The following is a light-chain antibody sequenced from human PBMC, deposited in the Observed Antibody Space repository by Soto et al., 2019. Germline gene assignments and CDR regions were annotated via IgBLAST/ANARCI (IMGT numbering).Light chain of an antibody. CDR2: NDN. J-gene: IGLJ2*01. CDR1: SSNIGSRT. V-gene: IGLV1-44*01. Sequence: QSALTQPPSASATPGQRVTISCSGSSSNIGSRTVNWYQQLPGSAPKLLVYNDNQRPSGVPDRFSGSKSGTSASLAISGLQSEDEADYYCAAWDDRLHVIFGGGTKVTVL. CDR3: AAWDDRLHVI.